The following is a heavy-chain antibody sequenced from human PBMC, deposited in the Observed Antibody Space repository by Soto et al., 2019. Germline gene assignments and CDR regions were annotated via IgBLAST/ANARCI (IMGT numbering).Heavy chain of an antibody. V-gene: IGHV3-33*01. J-gene: IGHJ6*02. CDR1: GFTFSSYG. CDR3: ARDQGYCSSTSCYRPYGMDV. CDR2: IWYDGSNK. Sequence: QVQLVESGGGVVPPGRSLRLSCAASGFTFSSYGMHWVRQAPGKGLEWVAVIWYDGSNKYYADSVKGRFTISRDNSKNTLYLQMNSLRAEDTAVYYCARDQGYCSSTSCYRPYGMDVWGQGSTVTVSS. D-gene: IGHD2-2*01.